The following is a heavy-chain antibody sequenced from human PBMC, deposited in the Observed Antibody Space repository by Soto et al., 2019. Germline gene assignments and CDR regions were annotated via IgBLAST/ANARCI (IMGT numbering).Heavy chain of an antibody. CDR3: ARSLGDGWNEYFFQY. D-gene: IGHD1-1*01. CDR2: ISGTGGSK. CDR1: GFTFGYYS. Sequence: EVQLLESGGHLVQPGGSLRLSCAASGFTFGYYSMSWVRQSPGKGLEWVAGISGTGGSKYHADSVAGRFAISRDNSKRTLYLQLNNLRTEDTAVYYCARSLGDGWNEYFFQYWGQGTLVTVSS. V-gene: IGHV3-23*01. J-gene: IGHJ4*02.